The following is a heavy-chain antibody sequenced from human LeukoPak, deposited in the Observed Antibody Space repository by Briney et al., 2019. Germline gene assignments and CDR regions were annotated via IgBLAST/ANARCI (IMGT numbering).Heavy chain of an antibody. CDR1: GGSISSYY. CDR2: IYTSGST. Sequence: SETLSLTCTVSGGSISSYYWSWIRQPPGKGLEWIGRIYTSGSTNYNPSLKSRVTISVDTSKNQFSLKLSSVTAADTAVYYCARSDIVVVPAAMPGNDAFDIWGQGTMVTVSS. D-gene: IGHD2-2*01. V-gene: IGHV4-4*08. J-gene: IGHJ3*02. CDR3: ARSDIVVVPAAMPGNDAFDI.